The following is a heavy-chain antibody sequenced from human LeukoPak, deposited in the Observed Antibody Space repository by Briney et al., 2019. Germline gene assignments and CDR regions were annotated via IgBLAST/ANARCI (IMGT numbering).Heavy chain of an antibody. V-gene: IGHV3-33*01. CDR3: ARDITMVRGAKTYYYYYGMDV. D-gene: IGHD3-10*01. CDR2: IWYDGSNK. CDR1: GFTFSSYG. Sequence: GRSLRLSCAASGFTFSSYGMHWVRQAPGKGLEWVAVIWYDGSNKYYADSVKGRFTISRDNSKNTLYLQMNGLRAEDTAVYYCARDITMVRGAKTYYYYYGMDVWGQGTTVTVSS. J-gene: IGHJ6*02.